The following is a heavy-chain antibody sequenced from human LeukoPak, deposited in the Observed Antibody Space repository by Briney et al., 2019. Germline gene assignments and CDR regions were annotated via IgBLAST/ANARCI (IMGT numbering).Heavy chain of an antibody. CDR2: IIPIFGTA. J-gene: IGHJ4*02. CDR3: ARDLGPYYGSTPDY. D-gene: IGHD3-10*01. CDR1: GGTFSSYA. V-gene: IGHV1-69*06. Sequence: SVKVSCKASGGTFSSYAISWVRQAPGQGLEWMGGIIPIFGTANYAQKFQGRVTITADKSTSTAYMELRSLRSDDTAVYYCARDLGPYYGSTPDYWGQGTLVTVSS.